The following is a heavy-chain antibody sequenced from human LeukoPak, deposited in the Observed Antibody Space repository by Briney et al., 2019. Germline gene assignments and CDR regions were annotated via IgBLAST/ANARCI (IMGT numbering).Heavy chain of an antibody. CDR3: AKGAGGSYGLYYFDY. Sequence: GGSLRLSCAASGFSFRSFAMSWVRQAPGKGLEWVSSVIASGGTTYYVDSVKGRFTISRDNSKNTVYLQMNSLRAGDTAMYYCAKGAGGSYGLYYFDYWGQGTLLTVSS. J-gene: IGHJ4*02. D-gene: IGHD3-10*01. V-gene: IGHV3-23*01. CDR2: VIASGGTT. CDR1: GFSFRSFA.